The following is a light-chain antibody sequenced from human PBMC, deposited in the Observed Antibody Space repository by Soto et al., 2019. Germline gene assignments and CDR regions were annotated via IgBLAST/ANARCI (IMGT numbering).Light chain of an antibody. CDR3: QQSYTTANT. J-gene: IGKJ2*01. Sequence: DIQMTQFPSSLSASVGDRVTITCRASQSISDYLNWYQKKPGKAPKLLIYGTSYLQSEVPSRLSGRGSGTDFTLTISSLQLEDFATYFCQQSYTTANTFGQ. CDR2: GTS. CDR1: QSISDY. V-gene: IGKV1-39*01.